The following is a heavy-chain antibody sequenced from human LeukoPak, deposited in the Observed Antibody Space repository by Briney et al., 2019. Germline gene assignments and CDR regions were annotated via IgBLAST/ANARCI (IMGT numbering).Heavy chain of an antibody. Sequence: SVKVSCKASGSTFSSYAISWVRQAPGQGLEWMGGIIPIFGTANYAQKFQGRVTITADKSTSTAYMELSSLRSEDTAVYYCARMTPENWNENYYYYYMDVWGKGTTVTISS. D-gene: IGHD1-1*01. CDR2: IIPIFGTA. J-gene: IGHJ6*03. V-gene: IGHV1-69*06. CDR3: ARMTPENWNENYYYYYMDV. CDR1: GSTFSSYA.